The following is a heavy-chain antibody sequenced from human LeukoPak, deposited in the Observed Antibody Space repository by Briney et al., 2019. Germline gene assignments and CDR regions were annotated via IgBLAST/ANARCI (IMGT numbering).Heavy chain of an antibody. CDR3: ARRAGDYSHPYDY. D-gene: IGHD3-22*01. J-gene: IGHJ4*02. V-gene: IGHV3-53*01. CDR1: GFTVSSNS. Sequence: AGGSLRLSCTVSGFTVSSNSMSWVRQAPGKGLEWVSFIYSGGNTHNSDSVKGRVTISRDNSKNTLYLQMNSLRAEDTAVYYCARRAGDYSHPYDYWGQGTLVTVSS. CDR2: IYSGGNT.